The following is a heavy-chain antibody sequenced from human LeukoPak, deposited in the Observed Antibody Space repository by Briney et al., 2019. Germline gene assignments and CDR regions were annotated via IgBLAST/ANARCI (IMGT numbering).Heavy chain of an antibody. CDR2: IFPGDSDT. V-gene: IGHV5-51*01. Sequence: GESLKISCKGYGWMFPSYWVAWVRQMPGKGLAWMGIIFPGDSDTRYSPSIQGQVTISVLCLISTAYLQWNTVIDSCAGVYYCARRPLHSQNWLAPWGQGTLVTVSS. CDR1: GWMFPSYW. J-gene: IGHJ5*02. CDR3: ARRPLHSQNWLAP.